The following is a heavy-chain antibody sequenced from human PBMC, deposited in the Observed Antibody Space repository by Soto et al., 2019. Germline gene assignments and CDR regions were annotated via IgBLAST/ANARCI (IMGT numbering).Heavy chain of an antibody. Sequence: QVQLQESGPGLVKPSGTLSLTCAVSGGSISSSNWWSWVRQPPGKGLEWIGEIYHSGNTNYNPSLSSRVPMAVDRPRNQFSLKLSSVTAADTAVLYCARRWGEGRVDYWGQGTLVTVSS. CDR3: ARRWGEGRVDY. J-gene: IGHJ4*02. D-gene: IGHD3-16*01. CDR1: GGSISSSNW. V-gene: IGHV4-4*02. CDR2: IYHSGNT.